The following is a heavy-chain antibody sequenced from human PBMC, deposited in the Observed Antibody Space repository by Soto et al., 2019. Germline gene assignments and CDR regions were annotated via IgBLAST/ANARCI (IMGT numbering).Heavy chain of an antibody. J-gene: IGHJ6*02. D-gene: IGHD2-2*01. CDR1: GGSVSSYE. Sequence: XTLSLPCTVSGGSVSSYEWSWIRQPAGKGLEWIGRIYTSGSTNYNPSLKSRVNMSVDTSKNQFSLKLSSVTAADTAVYYCEREYCSSTSCLLAGGMDVWGQGTTGTVS. V-gene: IGHV4-4*07. CDR2: IYTSGST. CDR3: EREYCSSTSCLLAGGMDV.